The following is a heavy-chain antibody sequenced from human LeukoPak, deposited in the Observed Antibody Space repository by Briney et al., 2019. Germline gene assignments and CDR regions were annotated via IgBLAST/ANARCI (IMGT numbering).Heavy chain of an antibody. J-gene: IGHJ4*02. CDR2: ISAYNGNT. CDR3: ARGSSEVGSGWYGDY. V-gene: IGHV1-18*01. Sequence: GAPVKASCKASGYTFTSYGISWVRQSPGQGLEWMGWISAYNGNTNYAQKLQGRVTMTTDTSTSTAYMELRSLRSDDTAAYYCARGSSEVGSGWYGDYWGQGTLVPVSS. CDR1: GYTFTSYG. D-gene: IGHD6-19*01.